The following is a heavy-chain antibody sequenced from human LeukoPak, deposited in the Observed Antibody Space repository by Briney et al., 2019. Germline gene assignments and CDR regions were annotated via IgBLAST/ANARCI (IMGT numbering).Heavy chain of an antibody. D-gene: IGHD2-21*01. V-gene: IGHV3-49*04. CDR2: IRSKAYGGTT. J-gene: IGHJ6*03. CDR1: GFTFGDYA. Sequence: GGSLRLSCTASGFTFGDYAMSWVRQAPGKGLEWVGFIRSKAYGGTTEYAASVKGRFTISRDDSKSIAYLQMNSLKTEDTAVYYCTRDYSEAYCGGDCYGHYYYYMDVWGKGTTVTVSS. CDR3: TRDYSEAYCGGDCYGHYYYYMDV.